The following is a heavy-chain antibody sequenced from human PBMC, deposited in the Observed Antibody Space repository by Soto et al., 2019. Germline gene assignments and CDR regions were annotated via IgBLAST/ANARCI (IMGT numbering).Heavy chain of an antibody. CDR2: IYTSGST. CDR1: GGSISSYY. V-gene: IGHV4-4*07. J-gene: IGHJ3*02. D-gene: IGHD3-22*01. Sequence: SETLSLTCTVSGGSISSYYWRWIRQPAGKGLEWIGRIYTSGSTNYNPSLKSRVTMSVDTSKNQFSLKLSSVTAADTAVYYCARDSYYYDSSGHDGAFDIWGQGTMVTVSS. CDR3: ARDSYYYDSSGHDGAFDI.